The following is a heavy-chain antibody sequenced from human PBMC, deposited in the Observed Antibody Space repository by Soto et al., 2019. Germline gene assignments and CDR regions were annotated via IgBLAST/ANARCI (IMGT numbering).Heavy chain of an antibody. D-gene: IGHD2-8*01. CDR1: GYTFTGYY. CDR3: ARVVGYCTNGVCPTGGMDV. Sequence: GASVKVSCKASGYTFTGYYMHWVRQAPGQGLEWMGWINPNSGGTNYAQKFQGRVTMTRDTSISTAYMELSRLRSDDTAVYYCARVVGYCTNGVCPTGGMDVWGQGTTVTDSS. J-gene: IGHJ6*02. CDR2: INPNSGGT. V-gene: IGHV1-2*02.